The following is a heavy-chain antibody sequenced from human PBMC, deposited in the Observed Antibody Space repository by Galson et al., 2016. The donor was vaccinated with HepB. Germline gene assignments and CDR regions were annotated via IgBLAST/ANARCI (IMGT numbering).Heavy chain of an antibody. V-gene: IGHV3-21*04. J-gene: IGHJ4*02. CDR3: AKDRYGSSARALDY. CDR1: GFTFSSYS. D-gene: IGHD6-6*01. Sequence: SLRLSCAASGFTFSSYSMNWVRQAPGKGLEWVSSISSSSTYIYYADSVKGRFTISRDNAKNSLFLQMNSLRVEDTAVYYCAKDRYGSSARALDYWGQGTVVTVSA. CDR2: ISSSSTYI.